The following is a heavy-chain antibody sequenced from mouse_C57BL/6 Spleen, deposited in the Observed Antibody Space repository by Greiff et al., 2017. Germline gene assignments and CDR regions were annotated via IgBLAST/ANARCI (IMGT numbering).Heavy chain of an antibody. CDR1: GYTFTDHI. V-gene: IGHV1-11*01. Sequence: VQLQQSGAELASPGASVTLSCKASGYTFTDHIMNWVKKRPGQGLEWIGRIYPVSGDTNYNQKFMGKATFSVDRSYSTVYMVLNSLTSEDTAIDYCGRGGVYYAMDYWGQGTSVTVSS. CDR2: IYPVSGDT. J-gene: IGHJ4*01. CDR3: GRGGVYYAMDY.